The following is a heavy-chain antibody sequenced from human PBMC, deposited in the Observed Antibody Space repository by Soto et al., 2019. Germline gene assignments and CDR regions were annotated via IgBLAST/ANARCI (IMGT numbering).Heavy chain of an antibody. CDR3: ATDPYSGSYGAFDL. V-gene: IGHV3-15*01. D-gene: IGHD1-26*01. J-gene: IGHJ3*01. CDR1: GFTFSNAW. CDR2: VKSRSDGGTV. Sequence: EAQLVESGGGLVKPGGSLSLLCAASGFTFSNAWMNWVRRAPGKGLEWVGRVKSRSDGGTVDYVAPVKGRFAISRDDSKTTFPLQMNSLKTEDTAVYYCATDPYSGSYGAFDLWGQGTVVTVSS.